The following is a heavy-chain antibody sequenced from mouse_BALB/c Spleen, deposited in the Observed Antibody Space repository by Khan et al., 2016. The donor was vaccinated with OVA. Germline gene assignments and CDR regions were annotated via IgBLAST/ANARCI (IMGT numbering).Heavy chain of an antibody. V-gene: IGHV5-9*03. CDR2: ISSSGDNT. CDR1: GFTFSSYT. CDR3: ARSNYGTFAY. J-gene: IGHJ3*01. Sequence: EVELVESGGGLVKPGGSLKLSCAASGFTFSSYTMSWVRQTPEKRLEWVATISSSGDNTYYPDRVKGRFTISRDNAKNNLYLQMSSLRSEDTALYYCARSNYGTFAYWGQGTLVTVSA. D-gene: IGHD2-1*01.